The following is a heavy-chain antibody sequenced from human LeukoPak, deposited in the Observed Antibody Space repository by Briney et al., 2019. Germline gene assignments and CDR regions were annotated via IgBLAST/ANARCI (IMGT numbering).Heavy chain of an antibody. V-gene: IGHV3-11*01. Sequence: GGSLRLSFAASVFTFNEYYMSWIRQAPGRGLGWLSYNNIGGTNTNYADSVKGRFTISRDSAKKSLYLEMNNLRAEDTAVYYCATDGAGFDTWGQGVLVTASS. CDR1: VFTFNEYY. J-gene: IGHJ5*02. CDR3: ATDGAGFDT. CDR2: NNIGGTNT.